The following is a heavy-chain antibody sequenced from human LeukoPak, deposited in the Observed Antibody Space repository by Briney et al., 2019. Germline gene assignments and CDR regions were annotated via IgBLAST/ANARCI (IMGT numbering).Heavy chain of an antibody. CDR3: ARRSGSDALDI. V-gene: IGHV5-10-1*01. CDR2: IDPSDSYT. Sequence: GESLKISCKGSGXTFPSFWITWVRQMPGKGLEWMGLIDPSDSYTSYSPSFQGHVTISADKSISTAYLQWRSLKASDTAMYYCARRSGSDALDIWGQGTMVTVSS. CDR1: GXTFPSFW. J-gene: IGHJ3*02. D-gene: IGHD3-10*01.